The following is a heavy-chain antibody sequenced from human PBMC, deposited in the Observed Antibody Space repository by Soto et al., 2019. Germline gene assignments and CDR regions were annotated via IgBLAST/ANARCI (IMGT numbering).Heavy chain of an antibody. D-gene: IGHD3-10*01. V-gene: IGHV3-33*01. CDR1: EFNFSSYG. CDR2: IWYDGSNK. CDR3: ARETRGFDY. J-gene: IGHJ4*02. Sequence: QVQLVESGGGVVQPGRSLRLSCAASEFNFSSYGMHWVRQAPSKGLEWVAVIWYDGSNKYYADSVKGRFTISRDNSKNTLYLQMNSLTVEDTAVYYCARETRGFDYWGQGTLVTVSS.